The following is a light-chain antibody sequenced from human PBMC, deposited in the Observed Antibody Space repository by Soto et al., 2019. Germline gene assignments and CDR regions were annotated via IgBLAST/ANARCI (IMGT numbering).Light chain of an antibody. J-gene: IGKJ1*01. V-gene: IGKV1-5*03. Sequence: DIQMTQSPSTLSASVGDRVTITCRASQSISSWLAWYQQKPGKAPKLLIYKASNLESGVPPRFSGSGSGTEFTLTISNLQPDDYATYYCQQYNSDPWTFGRGSKVEI. CDR2: KAS. CDR1: QSISSW. CDR3: QQYNSDPWT.